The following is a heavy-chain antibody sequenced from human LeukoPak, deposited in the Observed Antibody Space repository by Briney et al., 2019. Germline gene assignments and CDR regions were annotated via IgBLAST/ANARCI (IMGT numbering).Heavy chain of an antibody. CDR3: ARRSSEQVTMVRGPWFDP. V-gene: IGHV5-51*01. D-gene: IGHD3-10*01. CDR1: GYSFTNYW. J-gene: IGHJ5*02. CDR2: IYPGDSDT. Sequence: KPGESLKISCKGSGYSFTNYWIGWVRRMPGKGLEWMGIIYPGDSDTRYSPSFQGQVTISADKSISTAYLQWSSLKASDTAMYYCARRSSEQVTMVRGPWFDPWGQGTLVTVSS.